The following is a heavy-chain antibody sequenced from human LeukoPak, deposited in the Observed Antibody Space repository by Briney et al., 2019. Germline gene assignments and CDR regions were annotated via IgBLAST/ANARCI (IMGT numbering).Heavy chain of an antibody. J-gene: IGHJ5*02. CDR2: IYYSGNT. V-gene: IGHV4-59*01. CDR1: GGSISSYY. Sequence: NTSETLSLTCTVSGGSISSYYWSWVRQPPGKGLEWIGYIYYSGNTNYNPSLKSRVITSVDTSKNQFSLKLSSVTAADTAVYYCARGTGSRAWELNWFDPWGQGILVTVSP. CDR3: ARGTGSRAWELNWFDP. D-gene: IGHD3-10*01.